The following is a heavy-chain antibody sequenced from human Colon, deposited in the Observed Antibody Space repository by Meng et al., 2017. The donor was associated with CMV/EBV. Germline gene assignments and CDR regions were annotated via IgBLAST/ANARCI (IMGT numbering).Heavy chain of an antibody. Sequence: SETLSLTCPVSASSMNTGYFWGWIRQPPGKGLEWNGSIYHDGSTYYNPSLKSRVTISIDTSKKQFSLKLSSVTAADTAVYYCARDYILTGFSAYGMDVWGQGTTVTVSS. J-gene: IGHJ6*02. V-gene: IGHV4-38-2*02. CDR1: ASSMNTGYF. CDR2: IYHDGST. D-gene: IGHD3-9*01. CDR3: ARDYILTGFSAYGMDV.